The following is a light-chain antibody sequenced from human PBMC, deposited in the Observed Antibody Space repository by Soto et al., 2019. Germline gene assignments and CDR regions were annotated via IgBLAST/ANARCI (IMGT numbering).Light chain of an antibody. J-gene: IGLJ1*01. V-gene: IGLV2-14*01. CDR1: SSDVGGYNY. Sequence: VLTQPASVSGSPGQSITISCTGTSSDVGGYNYVSWYQQHPGKAPRVMIYEVSNRPAGVSNRFSGSKSGNTASLTISGLQAEDEADYYCSSYTSSSTLNYVFGTGTKVTVL. CDR3: SSYTSSSTLNYV. CDR2: EVS.